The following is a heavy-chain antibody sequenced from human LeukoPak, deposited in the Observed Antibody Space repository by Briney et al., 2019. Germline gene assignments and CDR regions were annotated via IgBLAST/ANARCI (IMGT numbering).Heavy chain of an antibody. Sequence: PGGSLRLSCAASGFTFSSYGIHWVRQAPGKGLEWVAFIRHDGSNKYYADSVKGRFAISRDNSKNTLYLQMDSLRAEDTAVYYCARIGYRSSSFDYWGQGTLVTVSS. CDR3: ARIGYRSSSFDY. J-gene: IGHJ4*02. V-gene: IGHV3-30*02. CDR2: IRHDGSNK. CDR1: GFTFSSYG. D-gene: IGHD6-6*01.